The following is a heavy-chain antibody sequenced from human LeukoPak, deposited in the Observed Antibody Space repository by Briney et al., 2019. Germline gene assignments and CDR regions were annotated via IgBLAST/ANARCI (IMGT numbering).Heavy chain of an antibody. CDR2: ISGSGGST. J-gene: IGHJ6*02. V-gene: IGHV3-23*01. Sequence: SGASLRLSCAAPGLTFRSYAMSWVRQAPGKGLERVSAISGSGGSTYYAASVKGRFTISRDNSKNTLYLPMNSLRAEYTAVYYCATSGCSSTSCPNYGMDVWGQGTTVTVSS. D-gene: IGHD2-2*01. CDR3: ATSGCSSTSCPNYGMDV. CDR1: GLTFRSYA.